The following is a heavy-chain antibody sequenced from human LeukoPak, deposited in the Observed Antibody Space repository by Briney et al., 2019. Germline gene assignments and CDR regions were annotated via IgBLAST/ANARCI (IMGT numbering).Heavy chain of an antibody. V-gene: IGHV1-69*05. CDR2: IIPIFGTA. Sequence: SVKVSCEASGGTFSSYAISWVRQAPGQGLEWMGRIIPIFGTANYAQKFQGRVTITTDESTSTAYMELSSLRSEDTAVYYCARDRHGDPTIDYWGQGTLVTVPS. CDR1: GGTFSSYA. CDR3: ARDRHGDPTIDY. D-gene: IGHD4-17*01. J-gene: IGHJ4*02.